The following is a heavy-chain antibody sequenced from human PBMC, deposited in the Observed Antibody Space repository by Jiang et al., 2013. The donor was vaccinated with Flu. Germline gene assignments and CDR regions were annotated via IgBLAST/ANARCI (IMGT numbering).Heavy chain of an antibody. Sequence: VQLLESGGGLVKPGGSLRLSCAASGFSFSDYYMTWIRQTPGKGLEWVSYISIGSGTRYYADSVKGRFTVSRDNSKNILYLQMNNLRAEDTAIYYCAKDHSLVAWLVGMYFDSWGQGSLVTVSS. V-gene: IGHV3-11*01. CDR1: GFSFSDYY. CDR3: AKDHSLVAWLVGMYFDS. D-gene: IGHD6-19*01. J-gene: IGHJ4*02. CDR2: ISIGSGTR.